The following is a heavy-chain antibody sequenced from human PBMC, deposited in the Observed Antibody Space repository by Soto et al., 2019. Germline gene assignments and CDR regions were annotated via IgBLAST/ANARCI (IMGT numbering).Heavy chain of an antibody. D-gene: IGHD3-16*02. V-gene: IGHV4-34*01. Sequence: PSETLSLTCAVYGGSFSGYYWSWIRQPPGKGLEWIGEINHSGSTNYNPSLKSRVTISVDTSKNQFSLKLSSVTAADTAVYYCARMLDLGGRSPSQRIWGSYRYNQYYFDYWGQGTLVTVSS. CDR1: GGSFSGYY. CDR3: ARMLDLGGRSPSQRIWGSYRYNQYYFDY. CDR2: INHSGST. J-gene: IGHJ4*02.